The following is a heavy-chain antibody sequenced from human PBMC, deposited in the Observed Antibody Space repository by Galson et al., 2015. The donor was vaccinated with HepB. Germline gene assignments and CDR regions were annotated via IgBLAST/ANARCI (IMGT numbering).Heavy chain of an antibody. V-gene: IGHV1-18*04. D-gene: IGHD4-23*01. CDR1: GYSFISNG. CDR3: VKDRRGFYGGNSWGF. CDR2: ISGHDGNT. J-gene: IGHJ4*02. Sequence: SVKVSCKASGYSFISNGISWVRQAPGQGPEWMGWISGHDGNTKYAQKFQGRLTMTTDTPTNIVYMGLRSLRSDDTAVYYCVKDRRGFYGGNSWGFWGQGTLVTVSS.